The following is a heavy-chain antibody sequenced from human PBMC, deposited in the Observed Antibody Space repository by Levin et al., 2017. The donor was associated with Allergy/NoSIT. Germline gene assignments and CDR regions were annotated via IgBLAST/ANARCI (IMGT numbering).Heavy chain of an antibody. J-gene: IGHJ4*02. Sequence: SLKISCAASGFTFDDYAMHWVRQAPGKGLEWVSGISWNSGSIGYADSVKGRFTISRDNAKNSLYLQMNSLRAEDTALYYCAKGHDILTGYRSPFDYWGQGTLVTVSS. CDR3: AKGHDILTGYRSPFDY. D-gene: IGHD3-9*01. CDR2: ISWNSGSI. CDR1: GFTFDDYA. V-gene: IGHV3-9*01.